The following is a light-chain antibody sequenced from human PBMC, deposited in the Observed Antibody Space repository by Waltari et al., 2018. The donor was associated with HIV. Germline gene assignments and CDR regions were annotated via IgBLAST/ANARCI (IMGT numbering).Light chain of an antibody. CDR2: NNQ. Sequence: QSVLTQPPSASGTPGQRVTISCSGSNSNIGSNTVNWYQQLPGTAPKLPIYNNQLRPSGVPDRRSGSKSGASASLAISGLQSEDEADYYCAAWDDSLNGVVFGGGTKLTVL. CDR3: AAWDDSLNGVV. V-gene: IGLV1-44*01. CDR1: NSNIGSNT. J-gene: IGLJ2*01.